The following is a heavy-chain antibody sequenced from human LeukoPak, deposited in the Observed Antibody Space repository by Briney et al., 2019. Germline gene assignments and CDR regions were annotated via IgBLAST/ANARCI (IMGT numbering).Heavy chain of an antibody. CDR2: INSSGGST. Sequence: ASVKVSCKASGYTFTSYHMHWVRQAPGQGLEWMGIINSSGGSTSYAQKFQGRVTMTRDTSTSTVYMELSSLRSEDTAVYYCARAMSGTNYYYYMDVWGKGTTVTISS. J-gene: IGHJ6*03. CDR1: GYTFTSYH. V-gene: IGHV1-46*01. D-gene: IGHD1-26*01. CDR3: ARAMSGTNYYYYMDV.